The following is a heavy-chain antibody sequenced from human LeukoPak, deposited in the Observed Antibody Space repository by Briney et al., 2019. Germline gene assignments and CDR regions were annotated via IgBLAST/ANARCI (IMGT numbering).Heavy chain of an antibody. D-gene: IGHD2-8*01. CDR2: IWYDGSNK. CDR1: GFTFSSYG. V-gene: IGHV3-30*02. J-gene: IGHJ4*02. Sequence: GSLRLSCAASGFTFSSYGMHWVRQAPGKGLEWVAVIWYDGSNKYYADSVKGRFTISRDNSKNTLYLQMNSLRAEDTAVYYCAKEMVYAPWVIDYWGQGTLVTVSS. CDR3: AKEMVYAPWVIDY.